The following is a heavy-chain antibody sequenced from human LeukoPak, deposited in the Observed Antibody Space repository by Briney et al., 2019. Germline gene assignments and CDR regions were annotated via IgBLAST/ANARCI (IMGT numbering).Heavy chain of an antibody. CDR1: GFTFSSYG. Sequence: PGGSLRLSCAASGFTFSSYGMHWVRQAPGKGLEWVAVISYDGSNKYYADSVKGRFTISRDNSKNTLYLQMNSLRAEDTAVYYCAKSRYYYDSSGYYGFYYFDYWGQGTLVTVSS. CDR3: AKSRYYYDSSGYYGFYYFDY. J-gene: IGHJ4*02. CDR2: ISYDGSNK. D-gene: IGHD3-22*01. V-gene: IGHV3-30*18.